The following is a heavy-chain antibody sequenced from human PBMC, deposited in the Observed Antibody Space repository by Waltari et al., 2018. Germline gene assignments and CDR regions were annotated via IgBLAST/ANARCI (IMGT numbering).Heavy chain of an antibody. CDR2: INPNSGGT. J-gene: IGHJ4*02. CDR1: GYTFTGYY. Sequence: QVQLVQSGAEVKKPGASVKVSCKASGYTFTGYYMHWVRQAPGQGLEWMGWINPNSGGTNYAQKFQGRVTMTRDTSISTAYMELSRLRSDDTAMYYCARAAGYSSSWYGSCFDYWGQGTLVTVSS. CDR3: ARAAGYSSSWYGSCFDY. D-gene: IGHD6-13*01. V-gene: IGHV1-2*02.